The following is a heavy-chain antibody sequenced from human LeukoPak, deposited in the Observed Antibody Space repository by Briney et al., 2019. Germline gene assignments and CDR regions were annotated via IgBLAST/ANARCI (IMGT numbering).Heavy chain of an antibody. CDR1: GFTFSSYA. D-gene: IGHD6-13*01. Sequence: PGGSLRLSCAASGFTFSSYAMSWVRQAPGKGLEWVSAISGSGGSTYYADSVKGRFTISRDNSKNTLYLQMNSLRAEDTAVYYCAKDASGGSSSWYWFDPWGQGTLVTVSS. V-gene: IGHV3-23*01. CDR2: ISGSGGST. J-gene: IGHJ5*02. CDR3: AKDASGGSSSWYWFDP.